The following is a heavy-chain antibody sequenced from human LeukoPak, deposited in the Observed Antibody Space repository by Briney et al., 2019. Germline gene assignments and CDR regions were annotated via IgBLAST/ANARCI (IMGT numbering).Heavy chain of an antibody. J-gene: IGHJ4*02. CDR1: GGSISSYY. CDR2: IYYSGST. CDR3: ARVGGYYYDSSGYRRFDY. D-gene: IGHD3-22*01. Sequence: SETLSLTCTVSGGSISSYYWSWIRQPPGKGLEWIGYIYYSGSTNYNPSLKSRVTISVDTSKNQFSLKLSSVTAADTAVYYCARVGGYYYDSSGYRRFDYWGQGTLVTVSS. V-gene: IGHV4-59*12.